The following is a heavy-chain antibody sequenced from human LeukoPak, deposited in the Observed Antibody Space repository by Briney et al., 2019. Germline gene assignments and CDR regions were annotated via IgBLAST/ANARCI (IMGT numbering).Heavy chain of an antibody. CDR2: IIPIFGLA. J-gene: IGHJ6*02. V-gene: IGHV1-69*04. Sequence: SEKVSCKGSVGTFSSYAMRCVQQDPGPALDEMGRIIPIFGLANYVQKFHGRVTITADKSTSTAYMELSSLRSEDTAVYYCARDRFRQIVVVPAAARNYYYSMDVWGQGTTVSVPS. D-gene: IGHD2-2*01. CDR1: VGTFSSYA. CDR3: ARDRFRQIVVVPAAARNYYYSMDV.